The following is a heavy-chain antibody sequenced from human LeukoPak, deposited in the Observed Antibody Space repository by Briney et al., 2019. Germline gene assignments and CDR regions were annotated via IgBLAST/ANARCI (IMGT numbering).Heavy chain of an antibody. CDR3: ARGFSSWVSYFDY. Sequence: SETLSLTCAAYGGSFSGYYWSWIRQPPGKGLEWIGEINHSGSTNYNPSLKSRVTISVDTSKNQFSLKLSSVTAADTAVYYCARGFSSWVSYFDYWGQGTLVTVSS. J-gene: IGHJ4*02. D-gene: IGHD6-13*01. V-gene: IGHV4-34*01. CDR2: INHSGST. CDR1: GGSFSGYY.